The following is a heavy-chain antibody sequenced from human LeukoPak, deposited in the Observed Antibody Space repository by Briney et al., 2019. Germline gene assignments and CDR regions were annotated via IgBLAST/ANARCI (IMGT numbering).Heavy chain of an antibody. D-gene: IGHD2-2*01. Sequence: SVKVSCKASGFTFTSSAVQWVRQARGQRLEWIGWIVVGSGNTNYAQKFQERVTITRDMSTSTAYMELSSLRSEDTAVYYCAADRGYCSSTSCPDMYNWLDPWGQGTLVTVSS. CDR1: GFTFTSSA. CDR2: IVVGSGNT. V-gene: IGHV1-58*01. CDR3: AADRGYCSSTSCPDMYNWLDP. J-gene: IGHJ5*02.